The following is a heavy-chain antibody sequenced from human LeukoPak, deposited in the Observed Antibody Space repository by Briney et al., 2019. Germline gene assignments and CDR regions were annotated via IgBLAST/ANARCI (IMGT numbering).Heavy chain of an antibody. J-gene: IGHJ4*02. Sequence: PSQTLSLTCIFSGGSISSGGYYWSWIRQHPGKGLEWIGYIYYSGSTYYNPSLKSRVTISVDTSKNQFSLKLSSVTAADTAVYYCARRRLRPSIIIDYWGQGTLVTVSS. CDR2: IYYSGST. CDR3: ARRRLRPSIIIDY. CDR1: GGSISSGGYY. D-gene: IGHD4-17*01. V-gene: IGHV4-31*03.